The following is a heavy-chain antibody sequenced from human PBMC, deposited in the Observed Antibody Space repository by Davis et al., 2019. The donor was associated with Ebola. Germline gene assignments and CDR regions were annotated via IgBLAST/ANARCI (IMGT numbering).Heavy chain of an antibody. V-gene: IGHV3-74*01. CDR1: GFTFSNHW. D-gene: IGHD3-22*01. CDR2: INSDGSST. Sequence: GESLKISCEVSGFTFSNHWMHWVRQAPGKGLVWVSRINSDGSSTSYADSVKGRFTISRDNSKNTLYLQMNSLRAEDTAVYYCARMSYYYDSSGYYNGYFDYWGQGTLVTVSS. CDR3: ARMSYYYDSSGYYNGYFDY. J-gene: IGHJ4*02.